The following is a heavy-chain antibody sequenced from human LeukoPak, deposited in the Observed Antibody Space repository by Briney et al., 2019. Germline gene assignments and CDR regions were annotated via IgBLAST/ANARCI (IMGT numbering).Heavy chain of an antibody. J-gene: IGHJ3*02. CDR3: ARDPGDCSGGSCYSGAFDI. Sequence: SETLSLTCTVSGGSISAYYWNWIRQPPGKGLEWIGYIYYSGSADYNPALKSRVTISVDTSKNQFSLKLSSVTAADTAVYYCARDPGDCSGGSCYSGAFDIWGQGTMVTVSS. V-gene: IGHV4-59*12. CDR1: GGSISAYY. CDR2: IYYSGSA. D-gene: IGHD2-15*01.